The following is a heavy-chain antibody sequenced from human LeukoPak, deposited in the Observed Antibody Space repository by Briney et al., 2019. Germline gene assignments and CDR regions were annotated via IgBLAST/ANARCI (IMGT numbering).Heavy chain of an antibody. J-gene: IGHJ4*02. CDR2: IRTSSGGI. CDR3: ARDDSWAFDY. D-gene: IGHD2-21*02. Sequence: AGGSLRLSCAASGFTFSRYSVNWVRQAPGKGLEWVAYIRTSSGGIYYADSVKGRFTISTDNAKNSLYLEMSNLRDGDTAVYYCARDDSWAFDYWGQGTLVTVSS. CDR1: GFTFSRYS. V-gene: IGHV3-48*02.